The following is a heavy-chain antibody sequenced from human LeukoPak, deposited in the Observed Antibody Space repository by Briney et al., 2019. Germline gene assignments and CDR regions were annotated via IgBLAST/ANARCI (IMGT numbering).Heavy chain of an antibody. J-gene: IGHJ4*02. CDR3: ARGTYYYDSGVFDY. V-gene: IGHV3-72*01. CDR2: IRNKANSYTT. Sequence: PSETLSLTCVVSGGSISSGNWWSWVRQAPGKGLEWVGRIRNKANSYTTEYAASVKGRFTISRDDAKNSLYLQMNSLKTEGTAVYYCARGTYYYDSGVFDYWGQGTLVTVSS. CDR1: GGSISSGNW. D-gene: IGHD3-22*01.